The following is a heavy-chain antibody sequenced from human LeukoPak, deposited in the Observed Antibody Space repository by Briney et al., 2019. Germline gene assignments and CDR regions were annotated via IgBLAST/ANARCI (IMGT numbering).Heavy chain of an antibody. J-gene: IGHJ4*02. CDR3: ARGPPNWGYDY. Sequence: ASVKVSCKASGYTFPSYFMHWVRQAPGQGLEWMGIINPTGGSTTYAQKFQGRVTMTRNTSISTAYMELSSLRSDDTAVNYCARGPPNWGYDYWGPGTLVTVSS. CDR1: GYTFPSYF. V-gene: IGHV1-46*01. D-gene: IGHD7-27*01. CDR2: INPTGGST.